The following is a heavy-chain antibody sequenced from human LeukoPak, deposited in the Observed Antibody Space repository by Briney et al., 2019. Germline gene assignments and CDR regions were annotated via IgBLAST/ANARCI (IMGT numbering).Heavy chain of an antibody. CDR1: GFTFSSYA. D-gene: IGHD5/OR15-5a*01. CDR2: ISGSGGST. CDR3: AKDPSSSVDRVGFDI. J-gene: IGHJ3*02. V-gene: IGHV3-23*01. Sequence: GGSLRLSCAPSGFTFSSYAMSWVRQAPGRGLEWVSGISGSGGSTYYADSVKGRFTISRDNSKNTLYLQMNSLRAEDTAVYYCAKDPSSSVDRVGFDIWGQGTMVTVSS.